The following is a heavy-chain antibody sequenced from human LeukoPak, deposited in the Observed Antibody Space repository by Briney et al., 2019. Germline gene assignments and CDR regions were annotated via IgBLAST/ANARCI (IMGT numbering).Heavy chain of an antibody. CDR2: INPNSGGT. D-gene: IGHD3-22*01. V-gene: IGHV1-2*02. Sequence: ASVKVSGKASGYTFTGYYMHWVRQAPGQGLEWMGWINPNSGGTNYAQKFQGRVTMTRDTSISTAYMELSRLRSDDTAVYYCARYYYDGSGYSNWFDPWGQGTLVTVSS. CDR3: ARYYYDGSGYSNWFDP. J-gene: IGHJ5*02. CDR1: GYTFTGYY.